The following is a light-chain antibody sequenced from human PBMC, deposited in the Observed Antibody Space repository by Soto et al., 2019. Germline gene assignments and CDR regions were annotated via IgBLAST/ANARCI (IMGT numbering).Light chain of an antibody. J-gene: IGKJ1*01. Sequence: EIVLTQSPGTLSLSPGERATLSCRASQSVSSSYLAWYQQKPGQAPRLLIYGASSRATGIPDRFSGSGSGTDFTLTISRLEPDDFPVYYCQQYGSSPWTFGQGTKVDIK. CDR1: QSVSSSY. CDR3: QQYGSSPWT. V-gene: IGKV3-20*01. CDR2: GAS.